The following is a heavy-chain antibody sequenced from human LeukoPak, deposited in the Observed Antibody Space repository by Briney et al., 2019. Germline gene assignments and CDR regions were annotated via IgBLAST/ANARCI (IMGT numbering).Heavy chain of an antibody. CDR1: VYTFTGYY. CDR2: INPNTSGT. Sequence: AAVKVSCKGSVYTFTGYYMHWVRQAPGQGLEWMGWINPNTSGTYFAQKFQDRVPMTTDTSISTAYMELSRLRSEDTAVYYCARPPSVVTLPYWYFDLWGRGTLVTVSS. V-gene: IGHV1-2*02. J-gene: IGHJ2*01. D-gene: IGHD3-22*01. CDR3: ARPPSVVTLPYWYFDL.